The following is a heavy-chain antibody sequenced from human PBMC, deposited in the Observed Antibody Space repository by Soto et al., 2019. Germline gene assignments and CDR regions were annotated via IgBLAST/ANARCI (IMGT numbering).Heavy chain of an antibody. Sequence: ASVKVSCKASGYTFTSYDINWVRQATGQGLEWMGWMNPNSGNTGYAQKFQGRVTMTRNTSISTAYMELSSLRSEDTAVYYCATPGGIAAAGESYYFDYWGQGTLVTVSS. J-gene: IGHJ4*02. CDR2: MNPNSGNT. V-gene: IGHV1-8*01. CDR1: GYTFTSYD. CDR3: ATPGGIAAAGESYYFDY. D-gene: IGHD6-13*01.